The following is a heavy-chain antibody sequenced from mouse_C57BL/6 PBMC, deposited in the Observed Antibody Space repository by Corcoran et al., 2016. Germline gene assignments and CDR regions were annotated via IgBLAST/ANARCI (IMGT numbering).Heavy chain of an antibody. D-gene: IGHD1-1*01. Sequence: QIQLVQSGPELKKPGGTVKISCKASGYTFTTYGMSWVKQAPGKGLKWMGWINTYSGVPPYADDFKGRFAFSLETSASTAYLQINNLKNEDTATYFCARSYGSSLDYWGQGTTLTVSS. J-gene: IGHJ2*01. CDR3: ARSYGSSLDY. V-gene: IGHV9-3*01. CDR1: GYTFTTYG. CDR2: INTYSGVP.